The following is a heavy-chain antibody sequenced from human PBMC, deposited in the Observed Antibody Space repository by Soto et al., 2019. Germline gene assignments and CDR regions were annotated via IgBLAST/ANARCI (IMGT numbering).Heavy chain of an antibody. J-gene: IGHJ4*02. CDR2: IIPIFGTA. CDR3: ARGETTVTDASEPFDY. V-gene: IGHV1-69*12. Sequence: QVQLVQSGAEVKKPGSSVKVSCKASGGTFSSYAISWVRQAPGQGLEWMGGIIPIFGTANYAQKFQGRVTFTADESRSTACMELSSRRSEDPAVAYCARGETTVTDASEPFDYWGQGTLVTVSS. D-gene: IGHD4-17*01. CDR1: GGTFSSYA.